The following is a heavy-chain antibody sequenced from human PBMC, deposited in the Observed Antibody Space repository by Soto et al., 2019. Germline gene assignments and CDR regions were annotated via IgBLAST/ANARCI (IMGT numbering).Heavy chain of an antibody. V-gene: IGHV1-69*01. Sequence: QVQLVQSGAEVKKPGSSVKVSCKASGGTFSSYAISWVRQAPGQGLEWMGGIIPISGTANYAQKFQGRVTITADDATRTAYMELSSLRSEDTAVYYCARSQGSSTSLEIYYYYYYGMDVWGQGTTVTVSS. CDR3: ARSQGSSTSLEIYYYYYYGMDV. CDR1: GGTFSSYA. J-gene: IGHJ6*02. CDR2: IIPISGTA. D-gene: IGHD2-2*01.